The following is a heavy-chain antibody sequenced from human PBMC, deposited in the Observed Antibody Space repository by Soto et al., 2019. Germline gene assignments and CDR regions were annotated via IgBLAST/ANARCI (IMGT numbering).Heavy chain of an antibody. CDR2: ISGYNGNT. CDR3: GRDAGPVVFVPAAAGSDT. V-gene: IGHV1-18*01. Sequence: QVQLVQSGGEVKKPGASVKVSCKASGYAFSKYGMSWVRQVPGQGLEWMGWISGYNGNTAYAQTLEGRRPMTKDTSIRRAYMELGGLVSDDSAIYHCGRDAGPVVFVPAAAGSDTSGHGTLVTVSS. CDR1: GYAFSKYG. D-gene: IGHD2-2*01. J-gene: IGHJ3*02.